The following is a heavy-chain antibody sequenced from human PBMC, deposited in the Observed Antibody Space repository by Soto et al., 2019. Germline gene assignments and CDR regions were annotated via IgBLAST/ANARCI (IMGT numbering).Heavy chain of an antibody. J-gene: IGHJ4*02. D-gene: IGHD3-9*01. CDR1: GYTFTSYG. CDR3: ARAYDILTGYFQFPYYFDY. V-gene: IGHV1-18*01. CDR2: ISAYNGNT. Sequence: GASVKVSCKASGYTFTSYGISWVRQAPGRGLEWMGWISAYNGNTNYAQKLQGRVTMTTDTSTSTAYMELRSLRSDDTAVYYCARAYDILTGYFQFPYYFDYWGQGTLVTVSS.